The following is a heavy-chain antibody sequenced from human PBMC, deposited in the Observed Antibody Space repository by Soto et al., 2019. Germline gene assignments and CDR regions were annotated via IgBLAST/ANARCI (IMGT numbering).Heavy chain of an antibody. D-gene: IGHD1-26*01. J-gene: IGHJ4*02. CDR1: GFTFSNYG. CDR3: AKARVRIVGANSFDY. Sequence: GGSLRLSCVGSGFTFSNYGMHWVRQPPGKGLEWVALISDDGDKRYYADSVRGRLIISRDNSKDTLYLQMNSLGPDDTAVYFCAKARVRIVGANSFDYWGQGTAVTVS. V-gene: IGHV3-30*18. CDR2: ISDDGDKR.